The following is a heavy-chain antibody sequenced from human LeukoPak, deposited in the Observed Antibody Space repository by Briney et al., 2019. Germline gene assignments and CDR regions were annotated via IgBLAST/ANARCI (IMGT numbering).Heavy chain of an antibody. V-gene: IGHV4-59*08. CDR2: IHYSGSA. CDR1: GASISGYF. CDR3: ARHSDGGAKLRLDY. J-gene: IGHJ4*02. D-gene: IGHD2-21*01. Sequence: SETLSLTCTVSGASISGYFWSWIRQPPGKGPEWIGFIHYSGSANYNPSLESRLNTSADTSKNQFSLKLSSVVAADTAVYYCARHSDGGAKLRLDYWGRGTLVTVSS.